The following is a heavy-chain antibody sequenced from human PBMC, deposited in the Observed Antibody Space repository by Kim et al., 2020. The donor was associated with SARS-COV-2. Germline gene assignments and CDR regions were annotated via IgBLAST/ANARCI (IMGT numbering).Heavy chain of an antibody. D-gene: IGHD3-3*01. V-gene: IGHV1-69*01. CDR2: A. CDR3: ARDGFGGNYDY. Sequence: ANYAQKFQGRVTITADESTSTAYMELSSLRAEDTAVYYCARDGFGGNYDYWGQGTLVTVSS. J-gene: IGHJ4*02.